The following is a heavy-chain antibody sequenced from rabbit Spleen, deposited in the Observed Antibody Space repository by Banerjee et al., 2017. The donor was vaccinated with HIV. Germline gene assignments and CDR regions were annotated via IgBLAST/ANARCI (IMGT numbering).Heavy chain of an antibody. D-gene: IGHD6-1*01. CDR1: GVSFIAGYY. V-gene: IGHV1S45*01. J-gene: IGHJ4*01. CDR3: AREGGTAYGFAIPFYFNL. CDR2: IYTNSGTT. Sequence: QEQLEESGGDLVKPGASLTLTCTASGVSFIAGYYMCWVRQAPGKGLEWIACIYTNSGTTYYASWAKGRFTISKTSSTTVTLQMTSLTAADTATYFCAREGGTAYGFAIPFYFNLWGPGTLVTVS.